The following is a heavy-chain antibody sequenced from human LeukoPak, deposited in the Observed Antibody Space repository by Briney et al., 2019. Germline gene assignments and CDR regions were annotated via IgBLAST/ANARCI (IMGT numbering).Heavy chain of an antibody. CDR1: GVSFSGYY. CDR3: ASRIGDTAMVYFDY. CDR2: INHSGST. Sequence: ASETLSLTCAVYGVSFSGYYWSWIRQPPGKGLEWSGEINHSGSTNYNPSLKSRVTISVDTSKNQFSLKLSSVTAADTAVYYCASRIGDTAMVYFDYWGQGTLVTVSS. J-gene: IGHJ4*02. D-gene: IGHD5-18*01. V-gene: IGHV4-34*01.